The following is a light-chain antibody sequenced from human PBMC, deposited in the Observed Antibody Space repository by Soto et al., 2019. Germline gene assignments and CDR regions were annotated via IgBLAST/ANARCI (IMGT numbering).Light chain of an antibody. CDR3: ASWDDGLSASYV. Sequence: QSVLTQPPSASGTPGQSVAISCSGSSSNIGRNAVSWYRHLPGRAPQLVIYNDNERPSGVPDRFSGSKSGTSASLAISGLQSEDEADYLCASWDDGLSASYVFGTGTKVTVL. CDR2: NDN. CDR1: SSNIGRNA. V-gene: IGLV1-44*01. J-gene: IGLJ1*01.